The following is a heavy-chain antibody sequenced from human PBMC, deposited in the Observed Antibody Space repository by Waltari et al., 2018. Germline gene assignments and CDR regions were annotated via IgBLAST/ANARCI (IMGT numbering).Heavy chain of an antibody. CDR2: IRSETYGGTI. Sequence: DVQVVESGGGLVQPGRSRRLSCTGSGFTFGDYPLSWFRQGPGRGREWVGLIRSETYGGTIDYAASVKGRFSISRDDSKSIAYLQMNGLKTDDTGVYYCARDQLAYGMDVWGQGTTVTVS. CDR3: ARDQLAYGMDV. CDR1: GFTFGDYP. V-gene: IGHV3-49*03. J-gene: IGHJ6*02. D-gene: IGHD2-2*01.